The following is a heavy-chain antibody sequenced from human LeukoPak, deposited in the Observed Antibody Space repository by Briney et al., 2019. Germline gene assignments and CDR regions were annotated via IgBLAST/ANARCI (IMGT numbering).Heavy chain of an antibody. V-gene: IGHV4-59*01. CDR2: KDYSGST. Sequence: SETLSLTCTVSGGSISRYYWSWIRQPPGKGLEWIGYKDYSGSTNYNRSLKSRVTISVDTSKNQFSLKLSSVTAADTAVYYCARVYYSSRYDYWYFDLWGRGTLVTVSS. D-gene: IGHD6-25*01. CDR1: GGSISRYY. CDR3: ARVYYSSRYDYWYFDL. J-gene: IGHJ2*01.